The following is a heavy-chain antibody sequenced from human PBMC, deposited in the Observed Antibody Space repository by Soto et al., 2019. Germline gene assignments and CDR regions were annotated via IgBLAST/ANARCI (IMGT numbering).Heavy chain of an antibody. CDR3: ARGPGSYNWFDR. CDR2: IYISESSGVT. D-gene: IGHD3-10*01. Sequence: SETLSLTCIVSGDSITGHYWSWIRLPAGKGLEWIGRIYISESSGVTIYNPSLKSRLIMAEDTSKNQFSLKLSSVTAADTAVYYCARGPGSYNWFDRWGQGTLVTVSS. V-gene: IGHV4-4*07. J-gene: IGHJ5*02. CDR1: GDSITGHY.